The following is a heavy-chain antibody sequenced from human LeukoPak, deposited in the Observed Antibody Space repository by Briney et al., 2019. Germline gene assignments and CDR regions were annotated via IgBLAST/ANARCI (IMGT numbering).Heavy chain of an antibody. CDR3: ARDQSSEVWGSYRPRYFDY. D-gene: IGHD3-16*02. CDR1: GGSISSSSYY. CDR2: IYYSGST. J-gene: IGHJ4*02. Sequence: SETLSLTCTVSGGSISSSSYYWGWIRQPPGKGLEWIGSIYYSGSTYYNPSLKSRVTISVDTSKNQFSLKLSSVTAADTAVYYCARDQSSEVWGSYRPRYFDYWGQGTLVTVSS. V-gene: IGHV4-39*02.